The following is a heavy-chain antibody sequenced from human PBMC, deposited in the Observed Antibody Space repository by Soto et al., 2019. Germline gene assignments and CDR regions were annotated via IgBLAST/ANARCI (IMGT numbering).Heavy chain of an antibody. CDR1: GGSIYTYY. CDR2: IYHSGST. Sequence: PSETLSLTCAVSGGSIYTYYWYWFRQPPGKGLEWIGEIYHSGSTNYNPSLKSRVTISVDTSKNQFSLKVTSVTAADTAVYYCATANWSHHYFDPWGQGTLVPVSS. CDR3: ATANWSHHYFDP. J-gene: IGHJ5*02. D-gene: IGHD1-1*01. V-gene: IGHV4-34*01.